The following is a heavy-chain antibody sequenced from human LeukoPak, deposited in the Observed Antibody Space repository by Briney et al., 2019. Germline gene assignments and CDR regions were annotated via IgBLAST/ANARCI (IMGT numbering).Heavy chain of an antibody. CDR1: GFVFRNYF. V-gene: IGHV3-7*01. J-gene: IGHJ4*02. CDR3: ATDRGWRTSGYYLYYFEY. D-gene: IGHD3-3*01. CDR2: IKNDGGEK. Sequence: GGSLRLSCAASGFVFRNYFMSWVRQAPGKGLEWVASIKNDGGEKYYVDSVRGRYTISRDNTKNPLYLQMSSLRAEDTAVYYCATDRGWRTSGYYLYYFEYWGQGTLVTFFS.